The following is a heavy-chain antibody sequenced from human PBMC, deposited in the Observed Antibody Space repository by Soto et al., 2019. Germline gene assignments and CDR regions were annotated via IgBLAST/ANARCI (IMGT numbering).Heavy chain of an antibody. Sequence: GASVKVSCKASGGTFSSYAISWVRQAPGQGLEWMGGIIPIFGTANYAQKLQGRVTITADESTSTAYMELSSLRSEDTAVYYCGGGYCSGGSCYVEYFQHWGQGTLVTVSS. J-gene: IGHJ1*01. CDR1: GGTFSSYA. V-gene: IGHV1-69*13. CDR2: IIPIFGTA. CDR3: GGGYCSGGSCYVEYFQH. D-gene: IGHD2-15*01.